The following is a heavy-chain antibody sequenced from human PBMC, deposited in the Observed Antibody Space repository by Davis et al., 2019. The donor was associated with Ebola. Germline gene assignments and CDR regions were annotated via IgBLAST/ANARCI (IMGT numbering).Heavy chain of an antibody. CDR3: ARTVGFTMIVVGTYYYYGMDV. V-gene: IGHV1-2*06. CDR2: INPNSGGT. D-gene: IGHD3-22*01. Sequence: ASVKVSCKASGYTFTGYYIYWVRQAPGQGLEWMGRINPNSGGTNYAQKFQGRVTMTRDTSISTAYMELSRLRSDDTAVYYCARTVGFTMIVVGTYYYYGMDVWGKGTTVTVSS. CDR1: GYTFTGYY. J-gene: IGHJ6*04.